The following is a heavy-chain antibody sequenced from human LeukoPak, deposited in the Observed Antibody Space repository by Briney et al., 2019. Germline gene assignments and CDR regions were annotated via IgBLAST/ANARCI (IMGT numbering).Heavy chain of an antibody. CDR2: IYTSGGT. CDR1: GGSISSYY. V-gene: IGHV4-4*09. Sequence: SETLSLTCTVSGGSISSYYWSWIRQPPGKGLEWIGYIYTSGGTNYNPSLKSRVTISVDTSNNQFSLKLSSVTAADTAVYYCARLGLWSGYSYYFDYWGQGTLVTVSS. D-gene: IGHD3-3*01. J-gene: IGHJ4*02. CDR3: ARLGLWSGYSYYFDY.